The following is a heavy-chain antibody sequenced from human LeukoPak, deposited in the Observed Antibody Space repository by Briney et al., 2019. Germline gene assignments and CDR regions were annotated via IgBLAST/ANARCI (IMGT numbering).Heavy chain of an antibody. CDR2: IYYSGST. V-gene: IGHV4-59*01. J-gene: IGHJ6*02. D-gene: IGHD5-12*01. Sequence: SETLSLTCTVSGGSISSYYWSWNRQPPGKGLEWIGYIYYSGSTNYNPSLKSRVTISVDTSKNQFSLKLSSVTAADTAVYYCARDLRYSGYDLVPDYYYYYGMDVWGQGTTVTVSS. CDR3: ARDLRYSGYDLVPDYYYYYGMDV. CDR1: GGSISSYY.